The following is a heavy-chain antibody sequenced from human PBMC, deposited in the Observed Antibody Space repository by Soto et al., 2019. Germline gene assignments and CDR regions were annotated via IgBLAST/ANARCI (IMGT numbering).Heavy chain of an antibody. Sequence: GGSLRLSCAASGFTFSSYSMNWVRQAPGKGLEWVSYISSSSSTIYYADSVKGRFTISRDNSKNTLYLQMNSLRAEDTAIYYCARGSAFIGLDYWGQGTPVTVSS. V-gene: IGHV3-48*01. CDR3: ARGSAFIGLDY. CDR2: ISSSSSTI. D-gene: IGHD1-26*01. CDR1: GFTFSSYS. J-gene: IGHJ4*02.